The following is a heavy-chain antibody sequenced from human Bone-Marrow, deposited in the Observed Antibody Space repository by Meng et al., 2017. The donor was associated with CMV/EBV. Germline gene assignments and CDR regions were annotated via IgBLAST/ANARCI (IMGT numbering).Heavy chain of an antibody. Sequence: ASVKVSCKASGYTFTAHYFHWVRQAPGQGLEWMGWIHPHRGDTNYAQKFQGRVTLTRDKSINTGYMELTRLTSDDTAVYYCARDNNWGPDYWGQGTLVTVSS. J-gene: IGHJ4*02. CDR3: ARDNNWGPDY. D-gene: IGHD7-27*01. CDR2: IHPHRGDT. V-gene: IGHV1-2*02. CDR1: GYTFTAHY.